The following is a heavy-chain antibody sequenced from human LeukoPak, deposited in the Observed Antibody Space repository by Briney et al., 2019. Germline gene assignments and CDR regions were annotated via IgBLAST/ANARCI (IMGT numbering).Heavy chain of an antibody. V-gene: IGHV3-11*01. CDR1: GFTFSDYY. Sequence: GGSLRLSCAASGFTFSDYYMSWIRQAPGKGLEWVSYISSSGSTIYYADSVKGRFTISRDNSKNTLYLQMNSLRAEDTAVYYCAKDDGVNDDILTGYSDYWGQGTLVTVSS. CDR3: AKDDGVNDDILTGYSDY. J-gene: IGHJ4*02. D-gene: IGHD3-9*01. CDR2: ISSSGSTI.